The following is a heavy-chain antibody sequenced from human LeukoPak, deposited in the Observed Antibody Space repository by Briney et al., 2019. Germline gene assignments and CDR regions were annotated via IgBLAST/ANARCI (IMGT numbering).Heavy chain of an antibody. D-gene: IGHD3-3*01. Sequence: ASVKVSCKASGYTFTSFAINWVRQAPGQGLEWMGWISAYNGNTNYAQKLQGRVTMTTDTSTSTAYMELRSLRSDDTAVYYCARGLEWLTRRHTWFDPWGQGTLVTVSS. J-gene: IGHJ5*02. CDR2: ISAYNGNT. CDR1: GYTFTSFA. CDR3: ARGLEWLTRRHTWFDP. V-gene: IGHV1-18*01.